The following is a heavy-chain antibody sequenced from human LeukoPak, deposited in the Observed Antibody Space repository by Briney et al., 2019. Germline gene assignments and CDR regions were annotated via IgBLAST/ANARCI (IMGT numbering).Heavy chain of an antibody. Sequence: PSETLSLTCAVSGASISGSGYYLGWIRQPPGKGLEWIGNIYYTGSTYYNPSLKSRVTISVDTSKNQFSLKLSSVTAADTAVYYCARETSQKGAHYMDVWGKGTTVTISS. D-gene: IGHD3-16*01. V-gene: IGHV4-39*07. CDR1: GASISGSGYY. CDR3: ARETSQKGAHYMDV. J-gene: IGHJ6*03. CDR2: IYYTGST.